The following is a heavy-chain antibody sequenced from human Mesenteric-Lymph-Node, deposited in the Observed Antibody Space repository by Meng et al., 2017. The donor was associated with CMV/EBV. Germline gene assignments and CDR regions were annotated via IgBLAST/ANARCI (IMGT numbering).Heavy chain of an antibody. Sequence: ASVKVSCKASGYTFTGYYMHWVRQAPGQGLEWMGWINPNSGGTNYAQKFQGRVTMTRVTSISTAYMELSRLRSDDTAVYYCARVGVPAANPFDYWGQGTLVTVSS. CDR2: INPNSGGT. CDR3: ARVGVPAANPFDY. CDR1: GYTFTGYY. D-gene: IGHD2-2*01. V-gene: IGHV1-2*02. J-gene: IGHJ4*02.